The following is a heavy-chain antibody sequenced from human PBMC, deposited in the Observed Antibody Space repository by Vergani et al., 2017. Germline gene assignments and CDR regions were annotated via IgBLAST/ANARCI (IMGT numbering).Heavy chain of an antibody. CDR2: INHSGST. Sequence: QVQLQQWGAGLLKPSETLSLTCAVYGGSFSGYYWSWIRQPPGKGLEWIGEINHSGSTNYNPSLKSRVTISVDTSKNQFSLKLSSGTAADTAVYYCARGTARPTYYYYYGMDVWGQGTTVTVSS. CDR3: ARGTARPTYYYYYGMDV. J-gene: IGHJ6*02. CDR1: GGSFSGYY. V-gene: IGHV4-34*01. D-gene: IGHD6-6*01.